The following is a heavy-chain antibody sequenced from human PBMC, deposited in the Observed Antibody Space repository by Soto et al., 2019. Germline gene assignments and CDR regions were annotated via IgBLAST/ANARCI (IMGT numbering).Heavy chain of an antibody. CDR1: GFTFAIYW. Sequence: PVESLKISCNGSGFTFAIYWIGWVRQVPGKGLEWMGIIYPRDSDSTYSPSFQGQVTISADKSISTAYLQWSSLQASDTAVYYCARGSPSADLPYYYGMDVWGQGTTVTVSS. CDR2: IYPRDSDS. V-gene: IGHV5-51*01. CDR3: ARGSPSADLPYYYGMDV. D-gene: IGHD2-15*01. J-gene: IGHJ6*02.